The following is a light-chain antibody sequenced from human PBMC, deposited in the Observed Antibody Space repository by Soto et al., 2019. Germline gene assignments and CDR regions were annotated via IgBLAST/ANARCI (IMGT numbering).Light chain of an antibody. Sequence: QSVLTEPPSVSRAPGQRVTISCTGSRSNIGAGYDVHWYQQLPGRAPKLLIYGNTNRPSGVPDRFSGSKSGTSASLAITGLQAEDEADYYCLPLDSSLSVAFGGGTKLTVL. CDR3: LPLDSSLSVA. J-gene: IGLJ2*01. V-gene: IGLV1-40*01. CDR1: RSNIGAGYD. CDR2: GNT.